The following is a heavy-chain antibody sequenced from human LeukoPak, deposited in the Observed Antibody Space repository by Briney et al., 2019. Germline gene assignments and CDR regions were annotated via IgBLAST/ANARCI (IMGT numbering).Heavy chain of an antibody. CDR1: GYTFSSYW. Sequence: GGSLRLSCAASGYTFSSYWLHWVRQAPGKGLVWVSRIKGDERSTNYADSVKGRFTISRDNAKNTVYLEMNSLRAEDTAVYYCVRGQLWSYYHDYWGQGTLVTVSS. CDR2: IKGDERST. CDR3: VRGQLWSYYHDY. D-gene: IGHD5-18*01. V-gene: IGHV3-74*01. J-gene: IGHJ4*02.